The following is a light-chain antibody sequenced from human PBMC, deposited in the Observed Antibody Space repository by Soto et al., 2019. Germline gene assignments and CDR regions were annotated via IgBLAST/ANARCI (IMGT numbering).Light chain of an antibody. J-gene: IGLJ1*01. CDR3: CSYARGSTYV. CDR1: SSDVGTYNL. CDR2: EGS. Sequence: QSALTQPASVSGSPGQSITISCTGTSSDVGTYNLVSWYEQHPGKAPKLMIYEGSKRPSGVSNRFPGSKSGNTASLTISGLQAEDEADYYRCSYARGSTYVFGTGTQLTVL. V-gene: IGLV2-23*01.